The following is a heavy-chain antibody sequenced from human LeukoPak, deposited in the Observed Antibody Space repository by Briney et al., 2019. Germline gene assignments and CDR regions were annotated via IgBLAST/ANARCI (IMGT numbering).Heavy chain of an antibody. Sequence: GGSLRLSCAVSGTTFKNYRMHWVRQAPGKGLEWVSYISSSSSTIYYADSVKGRFTISRDNAKNSLYLQMNSLRAEDTAVYYCARGLKYYYYYYMDVWGKGTTVTVSS. CDR3: ARGLKYYYYYYMDV. CDR2: ISSSSSTI. CDR1: GTTFKNYR. V-gene: IGHV3-48*01. J-gene: IGHJ6*03.